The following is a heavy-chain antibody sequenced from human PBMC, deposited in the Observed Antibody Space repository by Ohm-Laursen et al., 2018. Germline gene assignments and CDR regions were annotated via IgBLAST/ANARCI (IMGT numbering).Heavy chain of an antibody. CDR2: MNPNSGNT. CDR3: ARSYDSSGYEFDY. CDR1: GYTFTSYD. Sequence: SVKVSCNASGYTFTSYDINWVRQATGQGLKWMGWMNPNSGNTGYAQKFQGRVTMTRNTSISTAYMELSSLRSEDTAVYYCARSYDSSGYEFDYWGQGTLVTVSS. V-gene: IGHV1-8*01. D-gene: IGHD3-22*01. J-gene: IGHJ4*02.